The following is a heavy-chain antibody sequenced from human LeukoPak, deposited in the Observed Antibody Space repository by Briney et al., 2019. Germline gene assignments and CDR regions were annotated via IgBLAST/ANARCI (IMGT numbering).Heavy chain of an antibody. CDR1: GFTFSSYS. D-gene: IGHD3-3*01. V-gene: IGHV3-21*01. CDR3: ARDRDYDFWSGPTSVFDY. J-gene: IGHJ4*02. CDR2: ISSSSSYI. Sequence: GGSLRLSCAASGFTFSSYSMNWVRQAPGKGLEWVSSISSSSSYIYYADSVKGRFTISRDNAKNSLYLQMNSLRAEDTAVYYCARDRDYDFWSGPTSVFDYWGQGTLVTVSS.